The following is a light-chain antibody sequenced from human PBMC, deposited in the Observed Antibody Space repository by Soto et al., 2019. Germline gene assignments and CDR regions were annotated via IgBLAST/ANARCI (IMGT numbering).Light chain of an antibody. CDR1: QDISNY. V-gene: IGKV1-27*01. J-gene: IGKJ3*01. CDR3: QRYHSALLT. Sequence: DIQMTQSPSSLSASVGDRVTMTCRASQDISNYVAWYQQKPGEVPKLLIYAASTLQSGAPARFGGGGFGSGFTPAISSLRPEAVATAYCQRYHSALLTFGPGTKVYVK. CDR2: AAS.